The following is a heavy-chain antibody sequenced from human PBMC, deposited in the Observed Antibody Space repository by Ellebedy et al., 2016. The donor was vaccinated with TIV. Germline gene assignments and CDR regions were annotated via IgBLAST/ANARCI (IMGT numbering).Heavy chain of an antibody. CDR1: GGSVSRRSYY. J-gene: IGHJ3*01. CDR3: TYGINSDAFDV. CDR2: IYSSGST. Sequence: SETLSLXXTVSGGSVSRRSYYWSWIRQSPGKGLEWIGYIYSSGSTKYNPSLKSRLTISADTSKKHFSLKLNSATAAVTAMYYCTYGINSDAFDVWGHGTMVTVSS. D-gene: IGHD4-23*01. V-gene: IGHV4-61*03.